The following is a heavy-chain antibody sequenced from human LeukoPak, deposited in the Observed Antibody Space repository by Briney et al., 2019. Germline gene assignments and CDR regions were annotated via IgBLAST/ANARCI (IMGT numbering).Heavy chain of an antibody. Sequence: ASVKVSCKASGYTFTGYYMHWVRQAPGHGLEWMGRLSTNNGATNYTQKFQGRVTMTRDASITTAYMELARLTSDDTAVYYCARGGQPPGWGQGTLVTVSS. J-gene: IGHJ4*02. CDR2: LSTNNGAT. D-gene: IGHD5-12*01. V-gene: IGHV1-2*06. CDR3: ARGGQPPG. CDR1: GYTFTGYY.